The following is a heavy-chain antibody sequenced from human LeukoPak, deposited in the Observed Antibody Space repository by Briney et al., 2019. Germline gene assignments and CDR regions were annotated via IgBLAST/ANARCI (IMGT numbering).Heavy chain of an antibody. CDR2: IILIFGAA. Sequence: SVKVSCKASGGSFSSDAINWVRQAPGQGLEWMGGIILIFGAANYAQEFQGRVTITADESASTVYMELSSLRSDDTAVYYCATVYSGSYYFDYWGQGTLVTVSS. V-gene: IGHV1-69*13. CDR3: ATVYSGSYYFDY. J-gene: IGHJ4*02. CDR1: GGSFSSDA. D-gene: IGHD1-26*01.